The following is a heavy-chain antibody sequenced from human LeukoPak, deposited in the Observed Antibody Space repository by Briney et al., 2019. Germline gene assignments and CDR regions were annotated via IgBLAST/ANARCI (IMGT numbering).Heavy chain of an antibody. CDR2: ISGDGGGT. Sequence: GGSLRLSCAASGFSFYNYAMHWVRQIPGKGLEWVSLISGDGGGTSYKDSVKGRFTIARDNSRNSLYLQMNSLTTEDTALYYCVKDSDSSGYYLDYFDYWGRGTVVTVSS. CDR1: GFSFYNYA. CDR3: VKDSDSSGYYLDYFDY. V-gene: IGHV3-43*02. D-gene: IGHD3-22*01. J-gene: IGHJ4*02.